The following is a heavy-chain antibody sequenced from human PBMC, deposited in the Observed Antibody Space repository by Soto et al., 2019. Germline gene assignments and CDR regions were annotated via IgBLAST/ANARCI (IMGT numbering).Heavy chain of an antibody. Sequence: PGESLKIPCKGSGFSFTSYWIAWVRQMPGKGLEWMGIIYPGDSDTRYSPSFQGQVTISADKSISTAYVQWSSLKASDTAIYYCARQLDSSGYYWAIWGQGTMVT. CDR3: ARQLDSSGYYWAI. D-gene: IGHD3-22*01. CDR1: GFSFTSYW. J-gene: IGHJ3*02. CDR2: IYPGDSDT. V-gene: IGHV5-51*01.